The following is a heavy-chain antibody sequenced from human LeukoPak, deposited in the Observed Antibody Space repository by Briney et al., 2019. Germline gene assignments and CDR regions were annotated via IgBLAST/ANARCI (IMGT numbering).Heavy chain of an antibody. Sequence: TGGSLRLSCAASGFTFSSYAMSWVRQAPGKGLEWVSGISASGGSTYYADSVKGRFTISRDNSKNTLHLQMNSLRAEDTAVYYCAKYSSGWCFEYWGQGTLVTVSS. CDR2: ISASGGST. CDR1: GFTFSSYA. J-gene: IGHJ4*02. D-gene: IGHD6-19*01. V-gene: IGHV3-23*01. CDR3: AKYSSGWCFEY.